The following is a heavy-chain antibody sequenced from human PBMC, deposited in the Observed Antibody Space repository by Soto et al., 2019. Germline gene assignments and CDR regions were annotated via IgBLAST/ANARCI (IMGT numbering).Heavy chain of an antibody. J-gene: IGHJ5*02. CDR2: TYYRSKWYN. D-gene: IGHD4-17*01. Sequence: SQTLSLTGAISGDSVSSNSAAWSWIRQSPSRGLEWLGRTYYRSKWYNDYAVSVKSRITINPDTSKNQFSLQLNSVTPEDTAVYYCAREDYGDLNCFDPWSQGALVTVSS. CDR3: AREDYGDLNCFDP. V-gene: IGHV6-1*01. CDR1: GDSVSSNSAA.